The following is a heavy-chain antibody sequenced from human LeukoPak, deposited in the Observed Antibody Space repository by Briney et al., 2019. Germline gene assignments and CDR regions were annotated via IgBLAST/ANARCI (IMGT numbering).Heavy chain of an antibody. CDR3: ARARSMTTIGYYYYGMDV. Sequence: ASVKVSCKASGGTFSSYDINWVRQATGQGLEWMGWMNPNSGNTGYAQKFQGRVTMTRNTSISTAYMELSSLRSEDTAVYYCARARSMTTIGYYYYGMDVWGQGTTVTVSS. V-gene: IGHV1-8*02. CDR2: MNPNSGNT. J-gene: IGHJ6*02. D-gene: IGHD5-24*01. CDR1: GGTFSSYD.